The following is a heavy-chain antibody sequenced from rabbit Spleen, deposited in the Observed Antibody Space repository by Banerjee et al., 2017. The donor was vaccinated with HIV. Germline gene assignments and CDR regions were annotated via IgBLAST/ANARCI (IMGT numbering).Heavy chain of an antibody. CDR3: ARDTSSSFSSYGMDL. CDR2: IYTGDGST. CDR1: GFDFSSSY. V-gene: IGHV1S7*01. J-gene: IGHJ6*01. Sequence: QLKETGGGLVQPGGSLALSCKASGFDFSSSYMNWVRQAPGKGLEWIGIIYTGDGSTDYASWVNGRFTISSDNAQTTVDLKMTSLTAADTATYFCARDTSSSFSSYGMDLWGQGSLVTVS. D-gene: IGHD1-1*01.